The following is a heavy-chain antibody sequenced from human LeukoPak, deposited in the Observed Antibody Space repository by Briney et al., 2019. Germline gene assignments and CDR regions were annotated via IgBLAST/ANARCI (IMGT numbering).Heavy chain of an antibody. D-gene: IGHD3-9*01. CDR3: AKVGSYDILTAYHAFDI. J-gene: IGHJ3*02. V-gene: IGHV3-23*01. CDR1: GFTFSSYA. Sequence: QPGGSLRLSCAASGFTFSSYAMSWVRQAPGKGLEWVSAISGGGSSTYYAESVKGRFTISRDNYKNTLYLQMNGLRAEDTAVYYCAKVGSYDILTAYHAFDIWGQGTMVSVSS. CDR2: ISGGGSST.